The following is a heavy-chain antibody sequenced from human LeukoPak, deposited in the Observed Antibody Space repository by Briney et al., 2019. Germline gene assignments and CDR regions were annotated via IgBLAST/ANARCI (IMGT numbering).Heavy chain of an antibody. J-gene: IGHJ4*02. D-gene: IGHD5-24*01. CDR2: LSGSGATT. CDR3: AKATAYNSYYFDC. V-gene: IGHV3-23*01. CDR1: GFTFDTYA. Sequence: GGSLRLSCAASGFTFDTYAMTWVRQAPGKGLEWVSGLSGSGATTYYAASVKGRFTISRDNSKNTLYLQMNSLRAEDTAVYYGAKATAYNSYYFDCWGQGTLVTVSS.